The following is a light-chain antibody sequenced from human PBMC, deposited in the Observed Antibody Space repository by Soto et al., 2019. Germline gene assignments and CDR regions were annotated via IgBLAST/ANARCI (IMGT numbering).Light chain of an antibody. CDR3: QQYRSWPRT. J-gene: IGKJ1*01. V-gene: IGKV3-15*01. CDR1: QSVAIR. CDR2: GAS. Sequence: DIVLTQSPATLSVSPGERVILSCRASQSVAIRFAWYQQKPGQAPRLLIYGASTRATDMPGTFSGRGSGTEFTLTITSLRPEDFGVYYCQQYRSWPRTFGQGTKVDI.